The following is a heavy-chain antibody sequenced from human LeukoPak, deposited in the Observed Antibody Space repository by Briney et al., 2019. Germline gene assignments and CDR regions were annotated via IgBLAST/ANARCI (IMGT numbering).Heavy chain of an antibody. J-gene: IGHJ4*02. CDR1: GFAFSGNW. Sequence: PWGSLRLSCEASGFAFSGNWMSWVRQAPGKGLEWVASINPDGSQKLYVDSVKGRFTISRDNTKSSLYLQMNSLGAEDTAMYYCAKLLGMATTYDSWGQGARVTVSS. D-gene: IGHD5-24*01. CDR3: AKLLGMATTYDS. V-gene: IGHV3-7*01. CDR2: INPDGSQK.